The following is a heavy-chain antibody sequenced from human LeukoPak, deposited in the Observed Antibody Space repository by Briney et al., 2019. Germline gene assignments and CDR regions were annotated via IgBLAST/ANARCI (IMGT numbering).Heavy chain of an antibody. V-gene: IGHV4-59*01. CDR3: ARGRRGYFDY. CDR2: IYYSGST. CDR1: GGSFSGYY. Sequence: SEILSLTCAVYGGSFSGYYWSWIRQPPGKGLEWIGYIYYSGSTNYNPSLKSRVTISVDTSKNQFSLKLSSVTAADTAVYYCARGRRGYFDYWGQGTLVTVSS. J-gene: IGHJ4*02.